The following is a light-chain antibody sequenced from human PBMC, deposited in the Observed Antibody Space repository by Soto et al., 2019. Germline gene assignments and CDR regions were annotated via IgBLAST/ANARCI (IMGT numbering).Light chain of an antibody. J-gene: IGKJ4*01. CDR3: QQYGSPLT. Sequence: EIVLTQSPGTLSLSPGERATLSCRASQSVSSSYLAWYQQKPGQAPRLLIYGASSRATGIPDRFSGSGYGTDFTLTISRLEPEDLAVYYCQQYGSPLTFGGGTKVEIK. CDR2: GAS. CDR1: QSVSSSY. V-gene: IGKV3-20*01.